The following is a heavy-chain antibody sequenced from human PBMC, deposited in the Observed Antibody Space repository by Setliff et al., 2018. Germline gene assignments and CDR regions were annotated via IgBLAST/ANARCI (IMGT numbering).Heavy chain of an antibody. CDR2: IYPGDSDT. V-gene: IGHV5-51*01. D-gene: IGHD6-13*01. CDR3: ARHETAATTRDAFDI. CDR1: GYSFTSYW. J-gene: IGHJ3*02. Sequence: GESLKISCKGSGYSFTSYWIGWVRQMPGKGLEWMGIIYPGDSDTRYSPSFQGQVTISADKSISTAYLQWSSLKASDTAMYYCARHETAATTRDAFDIWGQGTMVTV.